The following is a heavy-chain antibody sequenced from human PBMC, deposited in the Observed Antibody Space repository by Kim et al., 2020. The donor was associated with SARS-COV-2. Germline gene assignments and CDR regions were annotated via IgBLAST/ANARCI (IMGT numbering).Heavy chain of an antibody. J-gene: IGHJ5*02. D-gene: IGHD3-3*01. CDR1: GGSISSSSYY. CDR3: ATSRRERDFWSGYGRFDP. CDR2: IYYSGST. Sequence: SETLSLTCTVSGGSISSSSYYWGWIRQPPGKGLEWIGSIYYSGSTYYNPSLKSRVTISVDTSKNQFSLKLSSVTAADTAVYYCATSRRERDFWSGYGRFDPWGQGTLVTVSS. V-gene: IGHV4-39*01.